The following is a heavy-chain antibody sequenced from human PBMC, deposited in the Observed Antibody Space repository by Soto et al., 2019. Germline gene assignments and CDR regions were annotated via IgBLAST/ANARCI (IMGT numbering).Heavy chain of an antibody. J-gene: IGHJ5*02. V-gene: IGHV3-23*01. D-gene: IGHD3-16*02. CDR2: ISGSGGST. CDR3: AKRPPTYTFGGVIADQNWFDP. CDR1: GFTFSSYA. Sequence: GGSLRLSCAASGFTFSSYAMSWVRQAPGKGLEWVSAISGSGGSTHYADSVKGRFTISRDNSKNTLYLQMNSLRAEDTAVYYCAKRPPTYTFGGVIADQNWFDPWGRGTLVTVSS.